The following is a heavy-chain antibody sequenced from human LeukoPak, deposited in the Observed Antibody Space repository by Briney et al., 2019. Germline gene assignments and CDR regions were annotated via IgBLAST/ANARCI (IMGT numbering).Heavy chain of an antibody. CDR1: GYTFTSYD. CDR3: AGQDSYYYDSSGSYYYYYGMDV. D-gene: IGHD3-22*01. CDR2: MNSNSGNT. V-gene: IGHV1-8*01. Sequence: ASVKVSCRASGYTFTSYDINWVRQATGQGLEWMGWMNSNSGNTGYAQKFQGRVTMTRNTSISTAYMELSSLRSEDTAVYYCAGQDSYYYDSSGSYYYYYGMDVWGQGTTVTVSS. J-gene: IGHJ6*02.